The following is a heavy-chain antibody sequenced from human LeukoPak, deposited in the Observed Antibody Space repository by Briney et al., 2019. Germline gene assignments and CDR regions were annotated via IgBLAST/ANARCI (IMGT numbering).Heavy chain of an antibody. J-gene: IGHJ4*02. Sequence: ASVKVSCKASGYTFTSYGISWVRQAPGQGLEWMGWISAYNGNTNYAQKFQGRVTMTRDTSISTAYMELSRLRSDDTAVYYCARAVSGGSGSYYQNYWGQGTLVTVSS. CDR2: ISAYNGNT. D-gene: IGHD3-10*01. V-gene: IGHV1-18*01. CDR1: GYTFTSYG. CDR3: ARAVSGGSGSYYQNY.